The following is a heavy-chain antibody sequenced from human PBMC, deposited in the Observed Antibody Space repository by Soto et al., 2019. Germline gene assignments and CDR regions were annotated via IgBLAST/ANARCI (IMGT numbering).Heavy chain of an antibody. D-gene: IGHD2-8*02. J-gene: IGHJ4*02. CDR3: ARDKITGLFDY. V-gene: IGHV4-34*01. CDR1: GGSISSYY. CDR2: INHSGST. Sequence: SETLSLTCTVSGGSISSYYWSWIRQPPGKGLEWIGEINHSGSTNYNPSLKSRVTISVDTSKNQFSLKLTSVTAADTAVYYCARDKITGLFDYWGQGTLVTVSS.